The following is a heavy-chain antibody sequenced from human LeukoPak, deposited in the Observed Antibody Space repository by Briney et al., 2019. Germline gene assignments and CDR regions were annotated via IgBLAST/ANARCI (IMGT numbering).Heavy chain of an antibody. CDR1: GFIFGNYA. V-gene: IGHV3-23*01. CDR2: ISGSGGAT. J-gene: IGHJ5*01. CDR3: VKDPRDTYGTNWFVS. D-gene: IGHD2-21*01. Sequence: PGGSLRLSCAASGFIFGNYAMSWVRQAPGKGLQWVSQISGSGGATWYAGFARDRFTISRDNSKKTLYLQMSGLRVEDTAMYYCVKDPRDTYGTNWFVSWGQGTLLIVSS.